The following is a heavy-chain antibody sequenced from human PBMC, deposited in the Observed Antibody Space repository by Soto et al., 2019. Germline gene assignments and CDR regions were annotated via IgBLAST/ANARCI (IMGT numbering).Heavy chain of an antibody. J-gene: IGHJ3*02. CDR3: ARDAHTYYYDSSGYRADAFDI. CDR1: GVTFSSYA. Sequence: GGPLRLSCAASGVTFSSYAMPWVRQAPGKGLEWVAVISCDGGHTYYPDSVKGRFTISRDNSKNTPYLQMNSLRAEDTAVYYCARDAHTYYYDSSGYRADAFDIWGQGTMVTVSS. CDR2: ISCDGGHT. V-gene: IGHV3-30-3*01. D-gene: IGHD3-22*01.